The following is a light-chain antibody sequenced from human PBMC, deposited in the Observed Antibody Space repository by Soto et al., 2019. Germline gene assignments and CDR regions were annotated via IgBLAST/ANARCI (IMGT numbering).Light chain of an antibody. Sequence: IVFSQSPCTLSLSPGERATLSCRASQSVSSNYLAWYQQIPGQAPRLLIYGASFRATGIPDRFSGRGSGTDFTLSISRLEPEDFAVYYCQQYVTSPRTFGQGTKVDIK. V-gene: IGKV3-20*01. J-gene: IGKJ1*01. CDR3: QQYVTSPRT. CDR1: QSVSSNY. CDR2: GAS.